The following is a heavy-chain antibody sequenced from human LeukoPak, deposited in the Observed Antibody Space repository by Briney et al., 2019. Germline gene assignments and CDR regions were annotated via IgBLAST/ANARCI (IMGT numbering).Heavy chain of an antibody. J-gene: IGHJ6*03. V-gene: IGHV4-4*02. CDR3: ARATAMVTDYYYYYMDV. CDR2: IYHSGST. CDR1: GGSISSSNW. Sequence: PSETLSLTCAVSGGSISSSNWWSWVRQPPGKGLEWIGEIYHSGSTNYNPSLKSRVTISVDKSKYQFSLKLSSVTAADTAVYYCARATAMVTDYYYYYMDVWGKGTTVTISS. D-gene: IGHD5-18*01.